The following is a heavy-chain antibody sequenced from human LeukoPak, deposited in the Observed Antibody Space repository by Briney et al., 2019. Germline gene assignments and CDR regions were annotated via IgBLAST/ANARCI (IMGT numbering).Heavy chain of an antibody. CDR3: ARDIPKPVLWDPSGGFDY. V-gene: IGHV3-48*04. Sequence: LPGGSLRLSCAASGFTFSSYSMNWVRQAPGKGLEWVSYISSSSSTIYYADSVKGRFTISRDNAKNSLYLQMNSLRAEDTAVYYCARDIPKPVLWDPSGGFDYWGQGTLVTVSS. CDR2: ISSSSSTI. D-gene: IGHD3-16*01. J-gene: IGHJ4*02. CDR1: GFTFSSYS.